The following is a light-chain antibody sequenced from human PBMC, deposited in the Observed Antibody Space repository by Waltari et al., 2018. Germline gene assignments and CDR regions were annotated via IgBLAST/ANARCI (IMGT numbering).Light chain of an antibody. CDR1: NIESKS. Sequence: SYVLTQPPSVSVAPGKTASITCGGNNIESKSVHWYQQKPGQAPILVISYDSDRPSGHPERFSGSNSGNTATLTIGRVEAGDEADYYCQVWDANTDPGVFGTGTEVTVL. CDR3: QVWDANTDPGV. V-gene: IGLV3-21*04. CDR2: YDS. J-gene: IGLJ1*01.